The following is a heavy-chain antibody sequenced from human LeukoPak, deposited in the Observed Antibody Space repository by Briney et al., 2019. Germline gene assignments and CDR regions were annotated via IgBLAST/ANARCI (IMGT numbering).Heavy chain of an antibody. CDR1: GGSISSGSYY. V-gene: IGHV4-61*02. Sequence: SETLCLTCTVSGGSISSGSYYWSWIRQPAGKGLEWIGRIYTSGSTNYNPSLKSRVTISVDTSKNQFSLKLSSVTAADTAVYYCARGPSPDYYDSSGYYYFDYWGQGTLVTVSS. D-gene: IGHD3-22*01. J-gene: IGHJ4*02. CDR3: ARGPSPDYYDSSGYYYFDY. CDR2: IYTSGST.